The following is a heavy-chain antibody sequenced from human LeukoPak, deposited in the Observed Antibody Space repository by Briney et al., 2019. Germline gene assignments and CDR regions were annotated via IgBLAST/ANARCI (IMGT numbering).Heavy chain of an antibody. J-gene: IGHJ4*02. CDR3: ARDTYYYDSSGYYRYFDY. V-gene: IGHV3-21*01. D-gene: IGHD3-22*01. CDR2: ISSSSSYI. Sequence: PGGSLRLFCAASGFTFSDYYMNWVRQAPGQGLEWVSSISSSSSYIYYADSVKGRFTISRDNAKNSLYLQMNSLRAEDTAVYYCARDTYYYDSSGYYRYFDYWGQGPLVTVSS. CDR1: GFTFSDYY.